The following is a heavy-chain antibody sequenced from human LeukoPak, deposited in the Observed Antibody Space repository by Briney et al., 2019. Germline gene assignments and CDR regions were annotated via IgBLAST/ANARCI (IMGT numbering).Heavy chain of an antibody. CDR2: ISSSSSTI. CDR1: GFTFISYS. CDR3: ARDSPLERYYDWLLPYHGMDG. Sequence: RGSLTLSFAASGFTFISYSLKWVGQAPGKGLEWVSYISSSSSTIYYADSVKGRFTVSRDNAKNSLYLQMNSLRDEDTAVYYCARDSPLERYYDWLLPYHGMDGWGQGTTVTVSS. D-gene: IGHD3-9*01. V-gene: IGHV3-48*02. J-gene: IGHJ6*02.